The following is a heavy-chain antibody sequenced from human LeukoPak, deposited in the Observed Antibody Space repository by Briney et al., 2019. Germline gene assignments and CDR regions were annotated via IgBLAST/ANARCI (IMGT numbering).Heavy chain of an antibody. J-gene: IGHJ3*02. CDR2: ISWNSNDI. Sequence: GGSLRLSCAASGFTFDDYAMHWVRQAPGKGLEWVSSISWNSNDIHYVDSVKGRFTISRDNAKNSLYLQMNSLRAEDTALYYCSKDTNYYGSGTYPSVGFDIWGQGTMVTVSS. D-gene: IGHD3-10*01. V-gene: IGHV3-9*01. CDR3: SKDTNYYGSGTYPSVGFDI. CDR1: GFTFDDYA.